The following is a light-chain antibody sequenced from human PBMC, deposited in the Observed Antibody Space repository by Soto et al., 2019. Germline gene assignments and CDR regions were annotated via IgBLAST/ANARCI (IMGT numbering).Light chain of an antibody. CDR1: LTVTNNY. CDR2: DAS. Sequence: EIVLTHSPDTLSLSPGERATLSCRASLTVTNNYLAWYQQKAGQAPRLVIYDASTRATGIPDRFSASGSGTDVTLTISRLEPEDCAVYFCQQYASAPLTFGQGTKVEV. V-gene: IGKV3-20*01. J-gene: IGKJ1*01. CDR3: QQYASAPLT.